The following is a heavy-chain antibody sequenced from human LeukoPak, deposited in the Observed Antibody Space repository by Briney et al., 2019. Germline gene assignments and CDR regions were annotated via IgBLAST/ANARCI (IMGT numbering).Heavy chain of an antibody. CDR1: GFTFSSYW. Sequence: GGSLRLSCEATGFTFSSYWMNWVRQAPGKGLEWVANIKQDGSEKYYMDSVKGRFTISRDNAKNSLYLQMNSLRAEDTAVYHCFLFLGTTAYDILDSWGQGTLVTVSS. CDR2: IKQDGSEK. D-gene: IGHD3-9*01. CDR3: FLFLGTTAYDILDS. J-gene: IGHJ4*02. V-gene: IGHV3-7*03.